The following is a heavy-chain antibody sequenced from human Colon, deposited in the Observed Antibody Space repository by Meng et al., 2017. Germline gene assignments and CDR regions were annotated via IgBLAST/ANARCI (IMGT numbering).Heavy chain of an antibody. V-gene: IGHV1-69*02. D-gene: IGHD4-17*01. CDR3: ARVATYYGDYDY. CDR1: GGTFSSYT. Sequence: SVQVSCKASGGTFSSYTISWVRQAPGQGLEWMGRIIPILGIANYAQKFQGRVTITADKSTSTAYMELSSLRSEDTAVYYCARVATYYGDYDYWGQGTLVTVSS. CDR2: IIPILGIA. J-gene: IGHJ4*02.